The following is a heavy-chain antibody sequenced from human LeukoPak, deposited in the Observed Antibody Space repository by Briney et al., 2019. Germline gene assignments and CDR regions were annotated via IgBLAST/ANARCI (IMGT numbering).Heavy chain of an antibody. CDR1: GGTFTSYG. CDR2: IIPIFGTA. CDR3: AREPAAWFAFDI. Sequence: ASVKVSCKASGGTFTSYGISWVRQAPGQGLEWMGGIIPIFGTADYAQKFKGRVTITADESTSTAYMELSSVRCEDTAVYYCAREPAAWFAFDIWGQGTMVTVSS. J-gene: IGHJ3*02. V-gene: IGHV1-69*13. D-gene: IGHD6-13*01.